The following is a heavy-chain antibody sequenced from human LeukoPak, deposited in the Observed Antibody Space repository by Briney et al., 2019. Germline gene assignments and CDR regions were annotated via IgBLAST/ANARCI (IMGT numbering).Heavy chain of an antibody. V-gene: IGHV4-59*11. CDR2: IYYSGST. CDR1: GGSISSHS. Sequence: SETLSLTCTVSGGSISSHSWSWIRQPPGKGLEWIGYIYYSGSTNYNPSLKSRVTISVDTSKNQFSLRLSSVTAADTAVYYCASFDYSTSSVGYWGQGTLVTASA. D-gene: IGHD6-6*01. J-gene: IGHJ4*02. CDR3: ASFDYSTSSVGY.